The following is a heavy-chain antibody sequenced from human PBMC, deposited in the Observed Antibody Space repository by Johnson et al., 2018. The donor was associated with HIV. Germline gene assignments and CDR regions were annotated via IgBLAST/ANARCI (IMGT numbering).Heavy chain of an antibody. J-gene: IGHJ3*02. V-gene: IGHV3-30*04. D-gene: IGHD2-21*02. Sequence: QVQLVESGGGVVQPGRSLRLSCAASGFTFTTYAIHWVRQAPGKGLEGVAVISYAGSNKYYADSVKGQFTISRDNSKNTLYLQKNSLRAEDTAVYYCARGGLLSPDACDIWCQGTMVTVSS. CDR2: ISYAGSNK. CDR1: GFTFTTYA. CDR3: ARGGLLSPDACDI.